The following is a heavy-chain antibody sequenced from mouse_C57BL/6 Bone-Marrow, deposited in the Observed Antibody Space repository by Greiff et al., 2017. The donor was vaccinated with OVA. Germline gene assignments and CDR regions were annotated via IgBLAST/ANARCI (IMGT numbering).Heavy chain of an antibody. CDR3: ARLTWKPVDY. D-gene: IGHD4-1*01. CDR2: IHPNSGST. J-gene: IGHJ2*01. CDR1: GYTFTSYW. V-gene: IGHV1-64*01. Sequence: VKLQQPGAELVKPGASVKLSCKASGYTFTSYWMHWVKQRPGQGLEWIGMIHPNSGSTNYNEKLKSKATLTVDKSSSTAYMQLSSRTSEDSAVYDGARLTWKPVDYWGQGTTLTGSS.